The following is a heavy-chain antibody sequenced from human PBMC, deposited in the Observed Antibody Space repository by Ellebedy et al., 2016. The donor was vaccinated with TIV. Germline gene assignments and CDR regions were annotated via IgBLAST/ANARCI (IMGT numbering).Heavy chain of an antibody. J-gene: IGHJ4*02. V-gene: IGHV3-48*03. Sequence: GESLKISCAASGFTFSSYEMNWVRQAPGKGLEWVSYISSSGSTIYYADSVKGRFTISRDNAKNSLYLQMNSLRAEDTAVYYCARDDPPAVAGGFDYWGQGTLVTVSS. CDR1: GFTFSSYE. CDR2: ISSSGSTI. D-gene: IGHD6-19*01. CDR3: ARDDPPAVAGGFDY.